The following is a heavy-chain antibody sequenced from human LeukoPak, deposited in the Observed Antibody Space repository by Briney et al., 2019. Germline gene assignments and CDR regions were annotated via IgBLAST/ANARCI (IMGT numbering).Heavy chain of an antibody. CDR2: IYHSGST. CDR1: GYSISSGYY. J-gene: IGHJ3*02. Sequence: SETLSLTCTVSGYSISSGYYWGWIRQPPGKGLEWIGSIYHSGSTYYNPSLKSRVTISVDTSKNQFSLKLSSVTAAATAVYYCARGPLGDEFADAFDIWGQGTMVTVSS. D-gene: IGHD4-17*01. CDR3: ARGPLGDEFADAFDI. V-gene: IGHV4-38-2*02.